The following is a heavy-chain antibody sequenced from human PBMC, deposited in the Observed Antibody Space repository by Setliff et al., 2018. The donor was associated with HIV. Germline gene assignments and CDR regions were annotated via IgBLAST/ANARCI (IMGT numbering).Heavy chain of an antibody. J-gene: IGHJ2*01. Sequence: ASVKVSCKASGYTFTSYTIHWVRQAPGQRLEWMGRINTGNANTKYSQKFQDRVTITRDTSASTAYMELSSLRSEDTAVYYCARDGRVLLWFGELAWYFDLWGRGTLVTV. CDR3: ARDGRVLLWFGELAWYFDL. CDR1: GYTFTSYT. D-gene: IGHD3-10*01. V-gene: IGHV1-3*04. CDR2: INTGNANT.